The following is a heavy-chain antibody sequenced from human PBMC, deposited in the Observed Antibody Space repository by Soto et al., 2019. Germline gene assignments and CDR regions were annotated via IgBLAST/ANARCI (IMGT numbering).Heavy chain of an antibody. V-gene: IGHV4-59*01. J-gene: IGHJ4*02. CDR1: SVPITEYS. D-gene: IGHD3-10*01. CDR3: ARGGSMIRGRNFFDA. CDR2: YLDSGRN. Sequence: PAATLSLTCNVSSVPITEYSWSWVRQSPGKGLEWIGNYLDSGRNMYNPSLQSRVTISVDTSKNLFPLKLSSATAADTSVYHCARGGSMIRGRNFFDAWGQGVPVTVSS.